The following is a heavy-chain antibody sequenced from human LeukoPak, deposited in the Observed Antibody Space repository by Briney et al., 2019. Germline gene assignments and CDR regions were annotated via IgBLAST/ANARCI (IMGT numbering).Heavy chain of an antibody. CDR1: GFTFSRFA. CDR3: ARDSHAPDTVVVSCYFDS. Sequence: GGSLRLSCEASGFTFSRFAMHWVRQAPGKGLEWMAVISNDGSKKYYADSVQGRFTISRDNSKNTLYLQMSSLRPEDTAVYYCARDSHAPDTVVVSCYFDSWGQGTLVTVSS. J-gene: IGHJ4*02. V-gene: IGHV3-30*04. D-gene: IGHD3-22*01. CDR2: ISNDGSKK.